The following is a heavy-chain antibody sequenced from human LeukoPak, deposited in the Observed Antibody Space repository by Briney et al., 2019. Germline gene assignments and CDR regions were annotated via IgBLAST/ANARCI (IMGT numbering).Heavy chain of an antibody. V-gene: IGHV1-8*01. D-gene: IGHD3-22*01. CDR1: GYTFTSYD. J-gene: IGHJ6*03. CDR2: MNPNSGNT. Sequence: ASVKVSCKASGYTFTSYDINWVRQATGQGLEWMGWMNPNSGNTGYAQKFQGRVTMTRNTSISTAYMELSSLRSEDTAVYYCARGALGGYYSLYYYYYYYMDVWGKGTTVTISS. CDR3: ARGALGGYYSLYYYYYYYMDV.